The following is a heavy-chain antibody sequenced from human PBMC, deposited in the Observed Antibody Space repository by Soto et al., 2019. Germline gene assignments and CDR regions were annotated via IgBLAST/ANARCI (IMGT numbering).Heavy chain of an antibody. CDR1: GFTFSNHL. J-gene: IGHJ4*02. CDR2: FAGNFVTL. Sequence: EVQLLESGGGLVQPGGSLTLCCAASGFTFSNHLIHWVRQAPGEGLEWVSGFAGNFVTLLYADSVKGRFTISRDNSKNTSDLQMNNLRAEDTAIYYCVREGRLGVEGFDVWGQGRLVTVSS. CDR3: VREGRLGVEGFDV. V-gene: IGHV3-23*01. D-gene: IGHD1-26*01.